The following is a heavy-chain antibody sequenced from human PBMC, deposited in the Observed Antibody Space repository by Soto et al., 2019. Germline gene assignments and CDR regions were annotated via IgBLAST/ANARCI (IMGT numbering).Heavy chain of an antibody. CDR1: GFTFNTYA. D-gene: IGHD2-8*02. CDR2: ITPDGTEQ. CDR3: AKRAILRAQGMAYFDL. J-gene: IGHJ2*01. Sequence: QVQLMESGGGVVQPGRSLRHSCAASGFTFNTYAMHWVRQAPGKGLEWVAVITPDGTEQYYADSVKGRFTISRDNSNNTLYLQINSLGLEDMSIYHCAKRAILRAQGMAYFDLWGRGTLVTVSS. V-gene: IGHV3-30*18.